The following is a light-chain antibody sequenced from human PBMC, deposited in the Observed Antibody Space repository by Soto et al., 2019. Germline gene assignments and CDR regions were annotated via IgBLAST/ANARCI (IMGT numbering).Light chain of an antibody. V-gene: IGKV1-8*01. CDR2: AAS. CDR1: QGIGSY. Sequence: AIRMTQSPSSLSASTGDRVTITCRASQGIGSYLAWYQQKPGKAPQLLIYAASTLQSGVPSRFRGSGSGTDFTLTISCLQSEDFATYCCQQYYSYHRTFGQGTKVEIK. J-gene: IGKJ1*01. CDR3: QQYYSYHRT.